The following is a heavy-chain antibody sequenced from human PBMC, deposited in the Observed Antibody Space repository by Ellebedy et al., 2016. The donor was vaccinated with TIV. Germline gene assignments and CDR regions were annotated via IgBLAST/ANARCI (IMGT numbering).Heavy chain of an antibody. CDR2: IDSGSGNYR. CDR1: GFTFSAYS. J-gene: IGHJ4*02. V-gene: IGHV3-21*01. D-gene: IGHD3-16*02. Sequence: GESLKISCAASGFTFSAYSMTWVRQAPGKGLEWVASIDSGSGNYRTYADSLKGRFSISRDNTENSVSLQMDSLRAEDTAVYYCARGQLRLGELSLAPFDYWGQGTLVTVSS. CDR3: ARGQLRLGELSLAPFDY.